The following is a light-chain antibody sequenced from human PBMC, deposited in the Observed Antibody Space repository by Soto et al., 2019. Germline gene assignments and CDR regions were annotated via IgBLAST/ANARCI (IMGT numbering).Light chain of an antibody. CDR3: MQALQTPRT. V-gene: IGKV2-28*01. J-gene: IGKJ1*01. Sequence: DLVMTQSPLSLPVTPGEPASISCRSSQSLLHSNGYNYLDWYLQKPGQSPQLLIYLGSNRASGVPDRFSRSGSGTEFTLKISRVEAEDVGVYYCMQALQTPRTFGQGTKVEIK. CDR1: QSLLHSNGYNY. CDR2: LGS.